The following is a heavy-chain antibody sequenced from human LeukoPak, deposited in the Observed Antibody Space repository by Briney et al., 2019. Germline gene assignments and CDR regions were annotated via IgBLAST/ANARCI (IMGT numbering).Heavy chain of an antibody. CDR1: GFIVSSNY. CDR3: ARDIAYDSSGYYSPHFDY. J-gene: IGHJ4*02. D-gene: IGHD3-22*01. Sequence: TGGSLRLSCAVSGFIVSSNYMSWVRQAPGKGLECVSVIHSGGSTYYADSVRGRFTISRQNSKNTLYLQMNSLRAEDTAVYYCARDIAYDSSGYYSPHFDYWGQGTLVTVSS. V-gene: IGHV3-53*04. CDR2: IHSGGST.